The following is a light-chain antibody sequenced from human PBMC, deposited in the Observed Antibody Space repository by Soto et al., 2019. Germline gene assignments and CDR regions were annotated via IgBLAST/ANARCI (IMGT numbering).Light chain of an antibody. CDR1: ETIIDY. CDR3: QQSISAPRT. V-gene: IGKV1-39*01. J-gene: IGKJ2*01. CDR2: SAS. Sequence: DIQMSQSPSSLSASVGDSVTITCRASETIIDYLNWYQQQPGEAPKLLVFSASSLHSGVPSRFHGSGSGTHFTLAISSHQPEDFATYFCQQSISAPRTFGQGNKLQAK.